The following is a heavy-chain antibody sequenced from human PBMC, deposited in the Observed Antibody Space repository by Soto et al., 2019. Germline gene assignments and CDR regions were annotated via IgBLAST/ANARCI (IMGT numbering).Heavy chain of an antibody. V-gene: IGHV1-8*01. CDR2: MKPSNGNA. J-gene: IGHJ4*02. CDR1: GYTFITYY. D-gene: IGHD6-25*01. CDR3: GRRQERSDPNFFDG. Sequence: GASVKVSCKASGYTFITYYINWVRQATGHGLECMGWMKPSNGNAGYAQNFHGRVTMTRNTSINTAYMELSSLRSDDTAVYCWGRRQERSDPNFFDGCGQGALGTGS.